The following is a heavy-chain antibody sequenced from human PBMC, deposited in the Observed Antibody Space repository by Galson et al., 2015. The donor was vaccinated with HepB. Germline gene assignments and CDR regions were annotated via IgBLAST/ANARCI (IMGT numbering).Heavy chain of an antibody. J-gene: IGHJ3*02. Sequence: LSLTCAVYGGSFHGYDWTWIRQPPGKGLEWIGDISHSGATNYNPSLKSRVTISVDTSKNQFSLKLTSVTAADTAVYYCAREYDSSAYDAFDIWGQGTMVTVSS. CDR3: AREYDSSAYDAFDI. D-gene: IGHD3-22*01. V-gene: IGHV4-34*01. CDR1: GGSFHGYD. CDR2: ISHSGAT.